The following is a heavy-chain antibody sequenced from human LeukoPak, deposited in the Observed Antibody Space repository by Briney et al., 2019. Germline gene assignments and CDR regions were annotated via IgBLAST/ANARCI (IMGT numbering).Heavy chain of an antibody. Sequence: GGSLRLSCAASGFTSSSYAMHWVRQAPGKGLEWVSFMSYDGTTEYYADSVQGRFSISRDNSKNTLYLQMNSLRAEDTAVYHCAKDLRPYTGYPINWFDPWGQGTLVTVSS. J-gene: IGHJ5*02. CDR3: AKDLRPYTGYPINWFDP. CDR2: MSYDGTTE. CDR1: GFTSSSYA. V-gene: IGHV3-30*04. D-gene: IGHD5-12*01.